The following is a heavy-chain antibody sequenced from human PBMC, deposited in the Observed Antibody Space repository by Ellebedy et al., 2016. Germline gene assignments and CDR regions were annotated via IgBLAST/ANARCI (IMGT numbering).Heavy chain of an antibody. CDR3: AHAPALIRGVFYFDN. V-gene: IGHV2-5*01. J-gene: IGHJ4*02. Sequence: SGPTLVXPTPTLTLTCTFSGFSLSTSEVAVGWIRQPPGKALEWLSLIYWNDDKAYSPSLKSRLTITKDTSKNQVVLTMTNMNPVDTATYYCAHAPALIRGVFYFDNWGQGTLVTVSS. D-gene: IGHD3-10*01. CDR2: IYWNDDK. CDR1: GFSLSTSEVA.